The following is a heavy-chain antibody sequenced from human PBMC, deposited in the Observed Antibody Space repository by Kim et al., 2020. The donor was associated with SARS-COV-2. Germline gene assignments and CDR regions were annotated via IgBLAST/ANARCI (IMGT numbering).Heavy chain of an antibody. J-gene: IGHJ3*01. CDR2: INPSGGST. V-gene: IGHV1-46*03. CDR1: GYTFTIYY. D-gene: IGHD6-13*01. Sequence: ASVKVSCKASGYTFTIYYMHWVRQAPGQGLEWMGIINPSGGSTSSAQKFQGRVTMTRDTSTSTVYMELSSLISEDTAVYYCDRGRQQLVDFWGQGTMVTVSS. CDR3: DRGRQQLVDF.